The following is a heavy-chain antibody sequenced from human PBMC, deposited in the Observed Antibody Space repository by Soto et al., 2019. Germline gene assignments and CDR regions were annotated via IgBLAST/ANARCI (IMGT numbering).Heavy chain of an antibody. J-gene: IGHJ4*02. Sequence: ETLSLTCTVSGGSISSGGYYWSWIRQHPGKGLEWVSAISGSGGSTYYADSVKGRFTISRDNSKNTLYLQMNSLRAEDTAVYYCAKDPRYCSGGSCYPSSCDYWGQGTLVTVSS. V-gene: IGHV3-23*01. D-gene: IGHD2-15*01. CDR3: AKDPRYCSGGSCYPSSCDY. CDR1: GGSISSGGYY. CDR2: ISGSGGST.